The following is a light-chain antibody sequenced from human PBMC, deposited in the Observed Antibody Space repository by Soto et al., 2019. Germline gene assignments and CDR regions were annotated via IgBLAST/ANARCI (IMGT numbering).Light chain of an antibody. CDR3: VLYMGSGIWV. CDR1: SGSVSTSYY. J-gene: IGLJ3*02. Sequence: QTVVTQEPSFSVSPGRTVTLTCGLSSGSVSTSYYPSWYQQTPGQAPRTLIYSTNTRSSGVPDRFSGSILGNKAALTITGAQEDDESDYSCVLYMGSGIWVFGGGTKLTVL. V-gene: IGLV8-61*01. CDR2: STN.